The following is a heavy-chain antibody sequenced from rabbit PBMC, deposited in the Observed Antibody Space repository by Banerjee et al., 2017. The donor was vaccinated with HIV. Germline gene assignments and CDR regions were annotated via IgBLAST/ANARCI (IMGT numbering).Heavy chain of an antibody. V-gene: IGHV1S7*01. J-gene: IGHJ2*01. CDR3: ARDGYAGYDP. D-gene: IGHD4-2*01. CDR2: IDAIFDST. CDR1: GFDVNTYY. Sequence: QLKESGGGLVQPGGSLKLSCKASGFDVNTYYMSWVRQAPGKGLEWIGYIDAIFDSTTHATWVNGRFTISLDNGQNTVFLQMSSLTAADTATYFCARDGYAGYDPWGPGTLVTVS.